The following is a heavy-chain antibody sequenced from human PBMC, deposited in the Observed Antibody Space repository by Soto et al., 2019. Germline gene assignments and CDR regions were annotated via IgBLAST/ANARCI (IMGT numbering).Heavy chain of an antibody. CDR3: ARRGGSGWYNWFDP. V-gene: IGHV4-39*01. CDR2: IHYSGST. D-gene: IGHD6-19*01. Sequence: PSETLSLTCTVSGGSISSSSYYWGWIRHPPGKGLEWIGSIHYSGSTYYNPSLKSRVTISVDTSKNQFSLKLSSVTAADTAVYYCARRGGSGWYNWFDPWGQGTLVTV. CDR1: GGSISSSSYY. J-gene: IGHJ5*02.